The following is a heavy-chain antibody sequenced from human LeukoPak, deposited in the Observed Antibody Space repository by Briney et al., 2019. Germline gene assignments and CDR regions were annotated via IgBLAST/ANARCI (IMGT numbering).Heavy chain of an antibody. V-gene: IGHV1-8*02. CDR2: INPNSGNT. Sequence: ASVKVSCKASGYTFTGYYMHWVRQAPGQGLEWMGWINPNSGNTGYAQKFQGRVTMTRNTSISTAYMELSSLRSEDTAVYYCARGKKRWLQSHYYYYYYMDVWGKGTTVTISS. CDR3: ARGKKRWLQSHYYYYYYMDV. D-gene: IGHD5-24*01. CDR1: GYTFTGYY. J-gene: IGHJ6*03.